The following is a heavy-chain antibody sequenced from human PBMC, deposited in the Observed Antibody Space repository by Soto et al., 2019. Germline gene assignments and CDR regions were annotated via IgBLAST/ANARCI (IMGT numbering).Heavy chain of an antibody. D-gene: IGHD2-8*01. CDR1: GGSVSSGPYH. V-gene: IGHV4-61*01. CDR2: LSYSGTA. J-gene: IGHJ4*02. Sequence: QVQLQESGPGLVKTWETLSLTCTVSGGSVSSGPYHWNWVRQPPGKGLEWIGHLSYSGTANYSPSLRGRVTMATDSSKNQFSLRLTSVTAADTAVYYCMRSHGAYWGQGTLVTVSP. CDR3: MRSHGAY.